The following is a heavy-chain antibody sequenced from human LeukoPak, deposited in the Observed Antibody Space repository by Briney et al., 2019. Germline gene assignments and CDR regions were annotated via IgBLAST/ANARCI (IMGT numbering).Heavy chain of an antibody. V-gene: IGHV1-18*01. CDR1: GYTFTSYG. D-gene: IGHD3-16*02. CDR3: ARDMGFNDYVWGSYRYIAFDY. J-gene: IGHJ4*02. CDR2: ISAYNGNT. Sequence: GASVKVSCKASGYTFTSYGISWVRQAPGQGLEWMGWISAYNGNTNYAQKLQGRVTMTTDTSTSTAYMELRSLRSDDTAVYYCARDMGFNDYVWGSYRYIAFDYWGQGTLVTVSS.